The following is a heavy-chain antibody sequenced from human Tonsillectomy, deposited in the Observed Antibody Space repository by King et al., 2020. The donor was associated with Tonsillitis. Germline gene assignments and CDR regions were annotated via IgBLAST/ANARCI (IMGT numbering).Heavy chain of an antibody. J-gene: IGHJ4*02. CDR3: AKGGCSSTSCYYDCDY. CDR1: GFTFSSYA. Sequence: VQLVESGGGLVQPGGSLRLSCAASGFTFSSYAMSWVRQAPGKGLEWVSAISGSGGSTYYADSVKGRFTISRDNSKNTLYLQMNSLRDADTAVYYCAKGGCSSTSCYYDCDYWGQGTLVTVSS. CDR2: ISGSGGST. V-gene: IGHV3-23*04. D-gene: IGHD2-2*01.